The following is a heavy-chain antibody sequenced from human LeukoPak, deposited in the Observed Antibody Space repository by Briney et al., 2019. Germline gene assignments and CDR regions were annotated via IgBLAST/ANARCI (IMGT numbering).Heavy chain of an antibody. Sequence: SVKVSCKASGGTFSSYAISWVRQAPGQGLEWMGGIIPIFGTANYAQKFQGRVTMTRNTSISTAYMELSSLRSEDTAVYYCARGSNTVAYYYGMDVWGQGTTVTVSS. D-gene: IGHD4-23*01. CDR3: ARGSNTVAYYYGMDV. J-gene: IGHJ6*02. V-gene: IGHV1-69*05. CDR1: GGTFSSYA. CDR2: IIPIFGTA.